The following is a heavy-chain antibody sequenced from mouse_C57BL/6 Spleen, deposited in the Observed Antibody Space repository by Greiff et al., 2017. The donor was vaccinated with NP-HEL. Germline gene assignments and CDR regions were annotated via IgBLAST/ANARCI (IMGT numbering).Heavy chain of an antibody. D-gene: IGHD2-3*01. CDR3: ARDDGYYGAMDY. CDR1: GYTFTSYG. Sequence: QVQLLQSGAELARPGASVKLSCTASGYTFTSYGISWVKQSPGKGLEWIGEIYPRSGNTYYNEKFKGQATLTADKTSSTAYMELRSLTSEDSAVYFCARDDGYYGAMDYWGKGTTVTVSS. CDR2: IYPRSGNT. J-gene: IGHJ4*01. V-gene: IGHV1-81*01.